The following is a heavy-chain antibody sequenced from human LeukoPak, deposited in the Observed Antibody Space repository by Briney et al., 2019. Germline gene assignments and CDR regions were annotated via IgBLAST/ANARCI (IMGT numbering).Heavy chain of an antibody. CDR3: ATSAMVRGVIIRYYYYGMDV. D-gene: IGHD3-10*01. V-gene: IGHV1-18*01. Sequence: ASVKVSCKASGYTFTSYGISWVRQAPGQGLEWMGWISAYNGNTNYAQKLQGRVTMTTDTSTSTAYMELRSLRSDDTAVYYCATSAMVRGVIIRYYYYGMDVWAKGPRSPSP. J-gene: IGHJ6*02. CDR2: ISAYNGNT. CDR1: GYTFTSYG.